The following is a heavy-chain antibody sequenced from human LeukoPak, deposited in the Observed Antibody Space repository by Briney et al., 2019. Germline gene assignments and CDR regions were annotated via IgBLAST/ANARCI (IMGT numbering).Heavy chain of an antibody. V-gene: IGHV3-11*01. CDR1: GFTFSDYY. J-gene: IGHJ6*02. D-gene: IGHD3-3*01. CDR3: SRDRITIFGVVNKPGAYCMDV. Sequence: GGSLRLSCAASGFTFSDYYMSWIRQAPGKGLEWVSYISSSGSTIYYADSVKGRFTISRDNAKNSLYLQMNSLRAEDTAVYYCSRDRITIFGVVNKPGAYCMDVWGQGTTVTVSS. CDR2: ISSSGSTI.